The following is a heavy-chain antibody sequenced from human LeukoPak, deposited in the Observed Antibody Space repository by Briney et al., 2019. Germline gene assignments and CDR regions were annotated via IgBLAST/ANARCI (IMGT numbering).Heavy chain of an antibody. CDR1: GFTFSSYA. Sequence: GRSLRLSCAASGFTFSSYAMHWVRQAPGKGLEWVAVISYAGTNKYYADSVKGRFTISRDNSKNTLFLQMNSLRAEDTAVYYCAELGITMIGGVWGKGTTVTISS. V-gene: IGHV3-30*04. J-gene: IGHJ6*04. CDR2: ISYAGTNK. D-gene: IGHD3-10*02. CDR3: AELGITMIGGV.